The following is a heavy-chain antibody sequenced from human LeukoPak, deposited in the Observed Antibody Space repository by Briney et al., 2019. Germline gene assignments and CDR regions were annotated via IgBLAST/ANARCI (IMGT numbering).Heavy chain of an antibody. Sequence: PGGSLRPSCAASGFTVITNDMTWVRQAPGKGLEWVSVLYSDGNTKYADSVQGRFTISRDNSKNTLYLEMNSLSPDDTAVYYCARGVEPLAANALAYWGQGILVTVSS. CDR1: GFTVITND. J-gene: IGHJ4*02. V-gene: IGHV3-53*01. CDR3: ARGVEPLAANALAY. CDR2: LYSDGNT. D-gene: IGHD1-14*01.